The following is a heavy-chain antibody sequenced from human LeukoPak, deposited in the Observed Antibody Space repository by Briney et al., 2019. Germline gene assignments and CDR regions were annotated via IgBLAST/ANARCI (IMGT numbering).Heavy chain of an antibody. CDR1: GFTFSSYE. CDR3: ARDLWYYYDSSGYYPDY. V-gene: IGHV3-21*01. Sequence: GGSLRLSCAASGFTFSSYEMNWVRQAPGKGLEWVSSISSSSSYIYYADSVKGRFTISRDNAKNSLYLQMNSLRAEDTAVYYCARDLWYYYDSSGYYPDYWGQGTLVTVSS. D-gene: IGHD3-22*01. CDR2: ISSSSSYI. J-gene: IGHJ4*02.